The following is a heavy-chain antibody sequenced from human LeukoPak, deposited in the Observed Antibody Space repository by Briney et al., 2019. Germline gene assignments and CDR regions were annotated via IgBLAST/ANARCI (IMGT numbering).Heavy chain of an antibody. D-gene: IGHD2-15*01. CDR3: ARDRDIVVVVASYSGFDY. Sequence: GGSLRLSCAASGFTFSSYAMHWVRQAPGKGLEWVAVISYDGSNKYYADSVKGRFTISRDNSKNTLYLQMNSLRAEDTAVYYCARDRDIVVVVASYSGFDYWGQGTLVTVSS. J-gene: IGHJ4*02. CDR2: ISYDGSNK. V-gene: IGHV3-30-3*01. CDR1: GFTFSSYA.